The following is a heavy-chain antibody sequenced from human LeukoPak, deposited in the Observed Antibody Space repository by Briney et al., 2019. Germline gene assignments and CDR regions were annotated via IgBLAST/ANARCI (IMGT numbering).Heavy chain of an antibody. D-gene: IGHD2-21*01. CDR3: ARGDSEVGRYYYGMDV. J-gene: IGHJ6*02. Sequence: GESLKISCKGSGYSFTSYWIGWVRQMPGKGLEWTGIIYPGDSDTRYSPSFQGQVTISADKSISTAYLQWSSLKASDTAMYYCARGDSEVGRYYYGMDVWGQGTTVTVSS. V-gene: IGHV5-51*01. CDR1: GYSFTSYW. CDR2: IYPGDSDT.